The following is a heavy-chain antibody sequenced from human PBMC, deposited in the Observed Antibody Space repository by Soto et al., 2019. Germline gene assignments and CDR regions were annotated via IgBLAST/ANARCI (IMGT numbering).Heavy chain of an antibody. V-gene: IGHV6-1*01. CDR3: ARGEQYSGRISDY. CDR1: GDSFSSNSAG. Sequence: XQTLSLTFVITGDSFSSNSAGWSWVRQSPSRGLEWLGRTYYRSKWYYEYAVSVRGRITINPDTSKNQYSLQLNSVTPEDTAVYFCARGEQYSGRISDYWGQGTLVTGSS. J-gene: IGHJ4*01. D-gene: IGHD1-26*01. CDR2: TYYRSKWYY.